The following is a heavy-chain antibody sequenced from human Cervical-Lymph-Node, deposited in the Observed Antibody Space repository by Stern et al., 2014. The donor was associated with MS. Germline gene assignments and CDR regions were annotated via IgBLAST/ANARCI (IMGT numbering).Heavy chain of an antibody. CDR3: ARLVTSTGNHNWFDP. J-gene: IGHJ5*02. V-gene: IGHV4-4*02. D-gene: IGHD1-1*01. Sequence: QVQLVESGPGLVKPSGTLSLMCAVSGGSFTSSDWGSWVRQSPGKGLEWIGDIYYSGATKYNPSLRSRVTMSVERSNNQFSLNLSSVTAADTAVYYCARLVTSTGNHNWFDPWGQGTLVTVSS. CDR2: IYYSGAT. CDR1: GGSFTSSDW.